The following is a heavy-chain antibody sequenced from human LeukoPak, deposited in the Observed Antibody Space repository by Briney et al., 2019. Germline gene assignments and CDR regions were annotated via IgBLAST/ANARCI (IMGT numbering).Heavy chain of an antibody. CDR1: GGSISSYF. J-gene: IGHJ3*02. D-gene: IGHD3-22*01. CDR2: IYTSGST. CDR3: ARLRHYYDSSGYALENAFDI. Sequence: SETLSLTCTVSGGSISSYFWSWIRQPAGKGLEWIGRIYTSGSTNYNPSLKSRVTMSVDTSKNQFSLKLSSVTAADTAVYYCARLRHYYDSSGYALENAFDIWGQGTMVTVSS. V-gene: IGHV4-4*07.